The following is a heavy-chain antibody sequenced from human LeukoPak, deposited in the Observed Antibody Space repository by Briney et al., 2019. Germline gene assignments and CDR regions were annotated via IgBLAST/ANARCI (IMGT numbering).Heavy chain of an antibody. V-gene: IGHV3-11*01. J-gene: IGHJ4*02. CDR2: ISSSGSPI. CDR3: ARDTAGALDY. D-gene: IGHD1-26*01. CDR1: GFTFSDYY. Sequence: GGSLRLSCATSGFTFSDYYMSWIRQAPGKGLEWVSYISSSGSPIYYADSVKGRFTISRDNAKNSLFLQMNSLRAEDMALYYCARDTAGALDYWGQGTLVTVSS.